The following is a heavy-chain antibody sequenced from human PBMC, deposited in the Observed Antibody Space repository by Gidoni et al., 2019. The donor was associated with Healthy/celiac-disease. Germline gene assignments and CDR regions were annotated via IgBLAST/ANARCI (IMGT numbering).Heavy chain of an antibody. J-gene: IGHJ5*02. V-gene: IGHV4-31*03. CDR2: IYYSGST. CDR1: GGTIRRGCYS. CDR3: ARHYDFWSGYYQNWFDP. Sequence: QVQLQESGPGLVKPSQTLSLTRTLSGGTIRRGCYSWSWFPQHPGKGLEWIGYIYYSGSTYYNPSLKSRVTISVDTSKNQFSLKLSSVTAADTAVYYCARHYDFWSGYYQNWFDPWGQGTLVTVSS. D-gene: IGHD3-3*01.